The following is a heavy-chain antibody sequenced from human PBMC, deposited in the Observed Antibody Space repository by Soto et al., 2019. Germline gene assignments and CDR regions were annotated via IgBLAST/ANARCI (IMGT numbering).Heavy chain of an antibody. CDR2: IWYDVSNK. CDR1: GFTFSSYG. Sequence: QVQLVESAGGVVQPGRSLRLSCAASGFTFSSYGMHWVRQAPGKGLEWVAVIWYDVSNKYYADSVKGRFTISRDNSKNTVFLQMNSLRAEDTAVYYCARGRQQLNYFDYWGQGTLVTVSS. CDR3: ARGRQQLNYFDY. D-gene: IGHD6-13*01. J-gene: IGHJ4*02. V-gene: IGHV3-33*01.